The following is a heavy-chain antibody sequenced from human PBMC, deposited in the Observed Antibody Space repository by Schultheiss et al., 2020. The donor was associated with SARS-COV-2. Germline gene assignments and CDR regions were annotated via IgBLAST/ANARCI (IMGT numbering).Heavy chain of an antibody. J-gene: IGHJ6*02. CDR2: ISAYNGNT. D-gene: IGHD1/OR15-1a*01. Sequence: ASVKVSCKASGGTFSSYAISWVRQAPGQGLEWMGWISAYNGNTNYAQKLQGRVTMTRNTSISTAYMELSSLRSEDTAVYYCASYSPQEQNYYGMDVWGQGTTVTVSS. V-gene: IGHV1-18*01. CDR1: GGTFSSYA. CDR3: ASYSPQEQNYYGMDV.